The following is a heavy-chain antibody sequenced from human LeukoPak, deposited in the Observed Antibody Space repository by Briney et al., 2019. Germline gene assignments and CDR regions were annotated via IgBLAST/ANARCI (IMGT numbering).Heavy chain of an antibody. V-gene: IGHV4-31*03. D-gene: IGHD2-2*01. CDR3: AKDDLLHRVVVPAAVFDY. J-gene: IGHJ4*02. CDR2: IYYSGST. Sequence: SETLSLTCTVSGGSISSGGYYWSWIRQHPGKGLEWIGYIYYSGSTYYNPSLKSRVTISVDTSKNQFSLKLSPVTAADTAVYYCAKDDLLHRVVVPAAVFDYWGQGTLVTVSS. CDR1: GGSISSGGYY.